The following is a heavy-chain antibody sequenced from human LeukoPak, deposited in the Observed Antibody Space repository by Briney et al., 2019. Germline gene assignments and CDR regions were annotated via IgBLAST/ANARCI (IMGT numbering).Heavy chain of an antibody. CDR2: ISYDGSNK. D-gene: IGHD3-22*01. CDR1: GFTFSSYG. J-gene: IGHJ4*02. Sequence: GGSLRLSCAASGFTFSSYGMHWVRQAPGKGLEWVAVISYDGSNKYYADSVKGRFTISRDNSKNTLYLQMSSLRAEDTAVYYCAKDDYYDSSGCSYWGQGTLVTVSS. CDR3: AKDDYYDSSGCSY. V-gene: IGHV3-30*18.